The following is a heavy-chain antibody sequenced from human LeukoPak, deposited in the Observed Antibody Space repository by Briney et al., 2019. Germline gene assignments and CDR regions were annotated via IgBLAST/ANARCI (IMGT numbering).Heavy chain of an antibody. Sequence: GRSLRLSCAASGFTFDDYAMHWVRQAPGKGLEWVSGISWNSGSIGYADSVKGRFTISRDNAKNSLYLQMNSLRAEDTAVYYCARYVDIVATRAFDIWGQGTMVTVSS. J-gene: IGHJ3*02. V-gene: IGHV3-9*01. CDR2: ISWNSGSI. CDR1: GFTFDDYA. D-gene: IGHD5-12*01. CDR3: ARYVDIVATRAFDI.